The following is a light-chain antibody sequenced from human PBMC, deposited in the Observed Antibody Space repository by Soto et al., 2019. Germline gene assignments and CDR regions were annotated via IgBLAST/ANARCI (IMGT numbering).Light chain of an antibody. CDR3: MQALQTPLT. Sequence: DIVMTQSPLSLPVTPGEPASISCRSSQSLLHSNGYNYLDWYLQKPGQSPQLLIYLGSNRASGVPDRFSGSGSGTDFPLKISRVEAEDVGVYYCMQALQTPLTFGQGTKVEIK. V-gene: IGKV2-28*01. J-gene: IGKJ1*01. CDR2: LGS. CDR1: QSLLHSNGYNY.